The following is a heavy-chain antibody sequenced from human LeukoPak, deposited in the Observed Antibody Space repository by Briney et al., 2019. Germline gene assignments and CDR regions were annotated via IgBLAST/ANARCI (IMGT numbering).Heavy chain of an antibody. CDR2: MNPNSGNT. CDR1: GYTFTSYD. CDR3: ARRGGGAGALITYYYYYGMDV. J-gene: IGHJ6*02. Sequence: GASVKVSCTASGYTFTSYDINWVRQATGQGLEWMGWMNPNSGNTGYAQKFQGRVTMTRNTSISTAYMELSSLRSEDTAVYYCARRGGGAGALITYYYYYGMDVWGQGTTVTVSS. D-gene: IGHD3-10*01. V-gene: IGHV1-8*01.